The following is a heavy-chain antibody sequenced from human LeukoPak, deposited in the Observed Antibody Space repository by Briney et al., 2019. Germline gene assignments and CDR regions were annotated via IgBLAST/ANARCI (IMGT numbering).Heavy chain of an antibody. CDR3: ARESHIVAAADRTGGFDY. Sequence: PSQTLSLTCTVSGGSISSGGYYWSWIRQHPGKGLEWIGYIYYSGSTYYNPSLKSRVTISVYTSKNQFSLKLSSVTAADTAVYYCARESHIVAAADRTGGFDYWGQGTLVTVSS. V-gene: IGHV4-31*03. J-gene: IGHJ4*02. CDR1: GGSISSGGYY. CDR2: IYYSGST. D-gene: IGHD6-13*01.